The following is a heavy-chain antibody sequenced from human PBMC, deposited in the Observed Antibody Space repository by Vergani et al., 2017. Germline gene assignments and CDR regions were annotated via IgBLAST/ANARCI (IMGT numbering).Heavy chain of an antibody. V-gene: IGHV1-46*01. D-gene: IGHD4-23*01. Sequence: QVQLVQSGAEVKKPGASVKVSCKASGYTFTSYYMHWVRQAPGQGLEWMGIINPSGGSTSYAQKFQGRVTMTRDTSTSTVYMELSSLRSEDTAVYYCARDLGRSRVNSHYGMGVWGQGTTVTVSS. CDR2: INPSGGST. CDR3: ARDLGRSRVNSHYGMGV. J-gene: IGHJ6*02. CDR1: GYTFTSYY.